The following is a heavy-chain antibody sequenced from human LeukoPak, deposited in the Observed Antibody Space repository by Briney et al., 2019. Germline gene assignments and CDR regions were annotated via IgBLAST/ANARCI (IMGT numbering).Heavy chain of an antibody. J-gene: IGHJ4*02. V-gene: IGHV1-2*02. CDR3: AREAVVAATFDY. CDR2: INPNSGGT. CDR1: GYTFTGCY. Sequence: ASVKVSCKASGYTFTGCYMHWVRQAPGQGLEWMGWINPNSGGTNYAQKFQGRVTMTRDTSISTAYMELSSLRSDDTAVYYCAREAVVAATFDYWGQGTLVTVSS. D-gene: IGHD2-15*01.